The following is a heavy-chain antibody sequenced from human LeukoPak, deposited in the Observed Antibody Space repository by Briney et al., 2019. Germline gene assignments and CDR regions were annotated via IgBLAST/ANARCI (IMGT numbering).Heavy chain of an antibody. V-gene: IGHV4-34*01. CDR2: INHSGST. Sequence: SETLSLTCAVYGGSFSGYYWSWIRQPPVKGLEWIGEINHSGSTNYNPSLKSRVTISVDTSKNQFSLKLSSVTAADTAVYYCARATGGMVRGVISHYFDYWGQGTLVTVSS. D-gene: IGHD3-10*01. CDR1: GGSFSGYY. J-gene: IGHJ4*02. CDR3: ARATGGMVRGVISHYFDY.